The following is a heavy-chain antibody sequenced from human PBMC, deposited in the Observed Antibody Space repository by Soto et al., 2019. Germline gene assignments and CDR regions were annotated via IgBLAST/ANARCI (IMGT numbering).Heavy chain of an antibody. CDR2: ISSSGSTI. CDR1: GFTFSDYY. Sequence: QVQLVESGGGLVQPGGSLRLSCAASGFTFSDYYMSWIRQAPGKGLEWVSYISSSGSTIYYADSVKGRFTISRHNAKNSLNLQLNRLRAEETVVYYCARVEPPAKSWGQGTLVTFSS. CDR3: ARVEPPAKS. V-gene: IGHV3-11*01. J-gene: IGHJ5*02. D-gene: IGHD1-26*01.